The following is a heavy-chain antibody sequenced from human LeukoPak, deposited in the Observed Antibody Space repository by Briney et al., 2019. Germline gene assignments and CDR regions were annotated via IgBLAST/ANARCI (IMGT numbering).Heavy chain of an antibody. V-gene: IGHV4-39*01. CDR3: ASCYYYDSSGYSY. J-gene: IGHJ4*02. CDR2: IYYSGST. D-gene: IGHD3-22*01. Sequence: TSETLSLTCTVSGGSISSSSYYWGWIRQPPGKGLEWIGSIYYSGSTYYNPSLKSRVTISVDTSKNQFSLKLSSVTAADTAVYYCASCYYYDSSGYSYWGQGTLVTVSS. CDR1: GGSISSSSYY.